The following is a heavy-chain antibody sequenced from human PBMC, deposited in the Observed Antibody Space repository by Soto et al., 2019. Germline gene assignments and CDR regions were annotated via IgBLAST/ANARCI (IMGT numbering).Heavy chain of an antibody. J-gene: IGHJ6*02. D-gene: IGHD3-16*01. CDR1: GYGFTSYY. CDR2: LNPTAGRP. V-gene: IGHV1-46*01. CDR3: AKGGSVTKTFYYDFGMDV. Sequence: ASVKVSCKASGYGFTSYYIHWVRQAPGQGLEWMVLLNPTAGRPSYAQSFQGRVVMTRDTATSTVYLHLASLRSDDTALYSCAKGGSVTKTFYYDFGMDVSG.